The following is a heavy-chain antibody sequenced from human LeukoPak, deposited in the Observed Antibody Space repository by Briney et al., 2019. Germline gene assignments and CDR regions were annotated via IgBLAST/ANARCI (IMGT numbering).Heavy chain of an antibody. D-gene: IGHD5/OR15-5a*01. CDR2: IDAGNGDT. Sequence: GASVKVSCKASGYTFSDYAMHWVRQAPGQRFEWMGWIDAGNGDTRYSQKFQGRVTITRDTSASTAYMELRSLRSDDTAVYYCARDLSTIGLYYFDYWGQGTLVTVSS. J-gene: IGHJ4*02. V-gene: IGHV1-3*01. CDR3: ARDLSTIGLYYFDY. CDR1: GYTFSDYA.